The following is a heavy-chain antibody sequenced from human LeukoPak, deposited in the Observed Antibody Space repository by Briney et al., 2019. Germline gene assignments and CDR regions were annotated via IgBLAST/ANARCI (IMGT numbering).Heavy chain of an antibody. V-gene: IGHV4-59*01. CDR3: ARDRGSIAAAGNFDY. Sequence: SETLSLTCTVSGGSISSYYWSWIRQPPGKGLEWIGYIYYGGSTNYNPSLKSRVTISVDTSKNQFSLKLSSVTAADTAVYYCARDRGSIAAAGNFDYWGQGTLVTVSS. J-gene: IGHJ4*02. D-gene: IGHD6-13*01. CDR1: GGSISSYY. CDR2: IYYGGST.